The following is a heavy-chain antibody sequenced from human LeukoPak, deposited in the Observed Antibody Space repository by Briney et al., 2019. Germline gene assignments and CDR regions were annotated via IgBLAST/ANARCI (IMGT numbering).Heavy chain of an antibody. V-gene: IGHV3-48*04. CDR2: ISSSSSTI. J-gene: IGHJ5*02. Sequence: PGGSLRLSCAASGFTFSSYSMNWVRQAPGKGLEWVSYISSSSSTIYYADSVKGRFTISRDNAKKSVYLQMRHLRVEDTGIYYCARGRDYYDRRGLPFNWFDPWGQGTLVTVSS. CDR3: ARGRDYYDRRGLPFNWFDP. D-gene: IGHD3-3*01. CDR1: GFTFSSYS.